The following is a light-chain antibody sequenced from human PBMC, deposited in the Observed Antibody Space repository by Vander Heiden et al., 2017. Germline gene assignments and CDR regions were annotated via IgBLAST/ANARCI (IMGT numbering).Light chain of an antibody. V-gene: IGKV4-1*01. J-gene: IGKJ3*01. CDR2: WAS. CDR1: QSILYNSNNKNY. CDR3: QQYYGTPFT. Sequence: DIVMTQSPDSLGVSLGERATINCKSSQSILYNSNNKNYLAWYQQKPGQPPKLLIYWASTRESGVPDRFSGSGSGTDFTLTISSLQAEDVAVYYCQQYYGTPFTFGPGTKVDFK.